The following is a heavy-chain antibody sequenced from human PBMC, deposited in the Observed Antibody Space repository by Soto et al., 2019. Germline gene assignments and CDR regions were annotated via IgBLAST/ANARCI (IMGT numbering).Heavy chain of an antibody. D-gene: IGHD6-6*01. Sequence: GESLKISCKGSGYSFTSYWIGWVRQMPGKGLEWMGIIYPGDSDTRYSPSFQGQVTISADKSISTAYLQWSSLKASDTAMYYCAKGSSSSADYYYYGMDVWGQGTTVTVSS. CDR3: AKGSSSSADYYYYGMDV. CDR1: GYSFTSYW. CDR2: IYPGDSDT. J-gene: IGHJ6*02. V-gene: IGHV5-51*01.